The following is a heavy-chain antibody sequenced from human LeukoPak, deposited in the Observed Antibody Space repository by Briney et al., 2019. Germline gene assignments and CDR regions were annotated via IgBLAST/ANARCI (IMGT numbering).Heavy chain of an antibody. V-gene: IGHV3-53*01. Sequence: PGGSLRLSCEASGVTVNSNYMNWVRQAPGQGLEWVSVIYSGGSGVTTYYADSVKGRFAISRDSSKNTLYLQINSLRAEDTAVYYCARESPDRPGFDYWGQGTLVTVSS. D-gene: IGHD6-6*01. J-gene: IGHJ4*02. CDR2: IYSGGSGVTT. CDR1: GVTVNSNY. CDR3: ARESPDRPGFDY.